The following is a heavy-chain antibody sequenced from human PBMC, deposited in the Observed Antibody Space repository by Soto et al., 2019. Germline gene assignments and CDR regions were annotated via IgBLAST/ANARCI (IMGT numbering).Heavy chain of an antibody. D-gene: IGHD2-8*01. Sequence: EVQLVESGGGLVQPGGSLRHSCAASGFTFSSYSINWVRQAPGKGLEWFSYITSDSSTISYADSVKGRFTVSRDNAKNSLYLQMNSLRDEDTAVYYCARVGRGVYGMDVWGQGTSVTVSS. CDR1: GFTFSSYS. CDR2: ITSDSSTI. V-gene: IGHV3-48*02. J-gene: IGHJ6*02. CDR3: ARVGRGVYGMDV.